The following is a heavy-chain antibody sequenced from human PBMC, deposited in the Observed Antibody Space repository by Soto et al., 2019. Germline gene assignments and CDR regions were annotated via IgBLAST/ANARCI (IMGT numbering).Heavy chain of an antibody. CDR3: VKDRSLAVADVSYFDY. D-gene: IGHD6-19*01. Sequence: GSLRLSCSDFGCSFSDYGMHWVRQAPGKGLEFVSAIKSKGDTTYYADSVRGRFTISRDNSKNTLYLQMSSLRGDDTAVYYCVKDRSLAVADVSYFDYWGPGPLF. CDR2: IKSKGDTT. CDR1: GCSFSDYG. V-gene: IGHV3-64D*06. J-gene: IGHJ4*02.